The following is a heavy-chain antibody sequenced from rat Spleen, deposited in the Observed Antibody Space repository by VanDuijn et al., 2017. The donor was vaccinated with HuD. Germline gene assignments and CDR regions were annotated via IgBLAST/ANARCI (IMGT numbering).Heavy chain of an antibody. D-gene: IGHD4-6*01. V-gene: IGHV5-29*01. CDR1: GFTFSHYG. J-gene: IGHJ2*01. CDR2: ITNAAGKV. CDR3: TRGTYFRH. Sequence: EVQLVESGGDLVQPGRSLKLTCAASGFTFSHYGMAWVRQAPTKGLEWVASITNAAGKVHYPDSVKGRFTISRDIAKSTLYLQMNNLRSEDTATYYCTRGTYFRHWGQGVMVTVSS.